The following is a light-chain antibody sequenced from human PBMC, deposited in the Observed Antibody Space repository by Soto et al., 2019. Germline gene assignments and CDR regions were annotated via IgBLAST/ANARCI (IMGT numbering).Light chain of an antibody. Sequence: DIQMTQSPSTLSASVGDRVTITCRASQSINGWLVWYQQKPGKAPKLPIYDASNLEGGVPSRFSGSGSGTEFTLTISSLQPDDFATYYCQQYKTYPWTFGQGTKVEIK. V-gene: IGKV1-5*01. CDR2: DAS. CDR1: QSINGW. CDR3: QQYKTYPWT. J-gene: IGKJ1*01.